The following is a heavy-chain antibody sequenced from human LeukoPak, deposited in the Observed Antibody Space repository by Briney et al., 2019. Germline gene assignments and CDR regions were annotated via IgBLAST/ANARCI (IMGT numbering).Heavy chain of an antibody. V-gene: IGHV4-34*01. Sequence: SETLSLTCAVYGGSFSGYYWSWIRQPPGKGLEWIGEINHSGSTNYNPSLKSRVTISVDTSKNQFSLKLSSVTAADTAVYYCARKQKEYYDFWSGYYTGGLYFDYWGQGTLVTVSS. D-gene: IGHD3-3*01. CDR1: GGSFSGYY. J-gene: IGHJ4*02. CDR3: ARKQKEYYDFWSGYYTGGLYFDY. CDR2: INHSGST.